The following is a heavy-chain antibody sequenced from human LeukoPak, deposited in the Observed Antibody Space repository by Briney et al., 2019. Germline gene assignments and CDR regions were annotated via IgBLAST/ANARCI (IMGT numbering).Heavy chain of an antibody. D-gene: IGHD2-2*01. CDR2: IYTSGST. CDR3: ARASHCSSTSCSRLRYFDY. J-gene: IGHJ4*02. CDR1: GGSISSYY. V-gene: IGHV4-4*07. Sequence: SETLSLTCTVSGGSISSYYWSWIRQPAGKGLEWIGRIYTSGSTYYNPSLKSRVTISVDTSKNQFSLKLSSVTAADTAVYYCARASHCSSTSCSRLRYFDYWGQGTLVTVSS.